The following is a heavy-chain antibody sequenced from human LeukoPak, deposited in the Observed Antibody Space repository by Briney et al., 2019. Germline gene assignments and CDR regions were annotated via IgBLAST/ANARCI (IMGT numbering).Heavy chain of an antibody. CDR1: GYTFTSYD. D-gene: IGHD6-6*01. CDR2: MNPNSGNT. J-gene: IGHJ4*02. Sequence: ASVKVSCKASGYTFTSYDINWVRQAPGQGLEWMGWMNPNSGNTVYAQKFQGRVTITRNTSISTAYMELSSLRSQDTAVYYCARGDKGARPRVPDYWGQGTLVTVSS. CDR3: ARGDKGARPRVPDY. V-gene: IGHV1-8*01.